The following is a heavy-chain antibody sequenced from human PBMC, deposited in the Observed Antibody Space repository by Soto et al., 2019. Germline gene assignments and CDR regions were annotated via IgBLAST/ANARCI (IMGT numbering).Heavy chain of an antibody. D-gene: IGHD3-22*01. J-gene: IGHJ5*02. CDR1: GGTFSSYT. V-gene: IGHV1-18*01. CDR3: ASIYDSSGYYYGNNWFDP. CDR2: ISGYNGNT. Sequence: GASVKVSCKASGGTFSSYTISWVRQGPGQGLEWMGWISGYNGNTNYAQKFQGRVTMITDTSTRTAYMELRSLRSDDTAVYYCASIYDSSGYYYGNNWFDPWGQGTLVTVSS.